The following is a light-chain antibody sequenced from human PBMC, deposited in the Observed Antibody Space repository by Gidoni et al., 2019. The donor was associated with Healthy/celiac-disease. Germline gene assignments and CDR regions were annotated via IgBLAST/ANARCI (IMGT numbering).Light chain of an antibody. CDR2: AAS. J-gene: IGKJ2*01. CDR3: QQSYSTPPYT. V-gene: IGKV1-39*01. Sequence: DIQMTQSPSSLSVSVGDRVTITCRASQSISSYLNWYQQKPGKAPKLLIYAASSLQSGVPSRFSGSGSGTDFTLTIRSLQPEDFATYYCQQSYSTPPYTFGQGTKLEIK. CDR1: QSISSY.